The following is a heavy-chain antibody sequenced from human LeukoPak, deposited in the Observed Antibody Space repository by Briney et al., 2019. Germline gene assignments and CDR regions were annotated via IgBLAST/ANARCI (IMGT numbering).Heavy chain of an antibody. CDR3: ARVSQLLESYYYYYYMDV. D-gene: IGHD2-2*01. Sequence: SETLSLTCTVSGGSISSYYWSWIRQPPGKGLEWIGYIYYSGSTNYNPSLKSRVTISVDTSKNQFSLKLSSVTAADTAVYYCARVSQLLESYYYYYYMDVWGKGTTVTVSS. CDR1: GGSISSYY. V-gene: IGHV4-59*01. CDR2: IYYSGST. J-gene: IGHJ6*03.